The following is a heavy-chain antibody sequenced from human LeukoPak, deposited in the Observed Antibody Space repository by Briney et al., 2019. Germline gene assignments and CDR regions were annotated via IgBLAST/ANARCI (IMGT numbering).Heavy chain of an antibody. CDR2: MYYSVST. J-gene: IGHJ5*02. Sequence: TSETLSLTCTVSGGSISSSSYYWGWIRQPPGKGLEWIGSMYYSVSTYYNPSLKSRVTISVDTSKNQFSLNLISVTAADTAVYYCARTLAAAISGFDPWGQGTRVTVSS. V-gene: IGHV4-39*01. CDR1: GGSISSSSYY. CDR3: ARTLAAAISGFDP. D-gene: IGHD6-13*01.